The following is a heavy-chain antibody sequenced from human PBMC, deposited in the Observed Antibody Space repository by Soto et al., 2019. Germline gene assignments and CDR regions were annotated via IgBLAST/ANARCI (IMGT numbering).Heavy chain of an antibody. D-gene: IGHD3-22*01. V-gene: IGHV1-2*02. CDR2: INPNSGGT. J-gene: IGHJ4*02. CDR3: ARDKVPMRVVVMTDRPFDY. Sequence: ASVKVSCKASGYTFTGYYMHWVRQAPGQGLEWMGWINPNSGGTNYAQKFQGRVTMTRDTSISTAYMELRRLRSDDTAVYYCARDKVPMRVVVMTDRPFDYWGQGTLVTVSS. CDR1: GYTFTGYY.